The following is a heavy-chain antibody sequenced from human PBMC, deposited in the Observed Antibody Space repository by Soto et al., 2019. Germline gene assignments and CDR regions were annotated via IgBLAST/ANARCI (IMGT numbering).Heavy chain of an antibody. J-gene: IGHJ4*02. Sequence: SETLSLTCSVSGGSVSSDAYYWSWIRQPPGKTLEWIGFILSGGGTSTNPSLRSRLSISVDTSRNQFSLRLTPVTASDTGVYFCAKGFSSGWYVDSWGRGTPVTVSS. D-gene: IGHD6-19*01. CDR2: ILSGGGT. CDR3: AKGFSSGWYVDS. V-gene: IGHV4-61*08. CDR1: GGSVSSDAYY.